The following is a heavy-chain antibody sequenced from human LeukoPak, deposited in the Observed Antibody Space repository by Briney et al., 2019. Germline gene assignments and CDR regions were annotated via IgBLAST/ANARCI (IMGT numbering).Heavy chain of an antibody. J-gene: IGHJ4*02. CDR2: IYYSGST. CDR3: ARGYGSGSN. Sequence: SETLSLTCTVSGGSISSSSYYWGWIRQPPGKGLEWIGSIYYSGSTYYNPSLKSRVTISVDTSKNQFSLKLSSVTAADTAVYYCARGYGSGSNWGQGTLVTVSS. D-gene: IGHD3-10*01. CDR1: GGSISSSSYY. V-gene: IGHV4-39*07.